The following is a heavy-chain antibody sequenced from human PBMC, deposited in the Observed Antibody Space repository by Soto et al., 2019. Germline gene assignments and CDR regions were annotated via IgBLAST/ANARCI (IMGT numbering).Heavy chain of an antibody. V-gene: IGHV1-18*01. CDR3: ARDSPAYDFWSGYPTLYYYYGTDV. J-gene: IGHJ6*02. Sequence: GASVKVSCKASGYTFTSYGISWVRQAPGQGLEWMGWISAYNGNTNYAQKLQGRVTMTTDTSTSTAYMELRSLRSDDTAVYYCARDSPAYDFWSGYPTLYYYYGTDVWGQGTTVTVSS. D-gene: IGHD3-3*01. CDR2: ISAYNGNT. CDR1: GYTFTSYG.